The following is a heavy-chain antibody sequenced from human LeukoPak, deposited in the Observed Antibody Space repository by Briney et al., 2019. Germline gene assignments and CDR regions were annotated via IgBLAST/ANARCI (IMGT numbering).Heavy chain of an antibody. Sequence: PGGSLRLSCAASGFTFDDYAMHWVRQAPGKGLEWVSGISWNSGSIGYADSVKGRFTISRDNAKNSLYLQMNSLRAEDTAVYYCARKLPWHPNHWGQGTLVTVSS. D-gene: IGHD1-7*01. V-gene: IGHV3-9*01. CDR2: ISWNSGSI. CDR1: GFTFDDYA. CDR3: ARKLPWHPNH. J-gene: IGHJ5*02.